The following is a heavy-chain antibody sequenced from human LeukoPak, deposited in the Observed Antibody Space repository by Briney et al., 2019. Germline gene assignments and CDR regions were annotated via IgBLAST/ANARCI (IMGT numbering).Heavy chain of an antibody. CDR1: GFTFSSYA. J-gene: IGHJ3*02. Sequence: GGSLRLSCAASGFTFSSYAMSWVRQAPGKGLEWVSAISGSGGSTYYADSVKGRFTISRDNSKNTLYLQMNSLRAEDTAVYYCAKDDCSSTSCYAPLDAFDIWGQGTMVTVS. CDR2: ISGSGGST. D-gene: IGHD2-2*01. CDR3: AKDDCSSTSCYAPLDAFDI. V-gene: IGHV3-23*01.